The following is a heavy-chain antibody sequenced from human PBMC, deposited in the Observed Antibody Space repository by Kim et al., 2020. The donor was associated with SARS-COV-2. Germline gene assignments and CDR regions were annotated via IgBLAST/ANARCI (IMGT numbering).Heavy chain of an antibody. CDR3: VRDKWESGELLLSVS. V-gene: IGHV3-53*01. CDR2: IYRSDTT. CDR1: GFTVSSDY. Sequence: GGSLRLSCAASGFTVSSDYMSWVRQAPGKGLEWVSVIYRSDTTYYADSVKGRFTISRDNSKNMLYLQMNSLRAEDTAVYYCVRDKWESGELLLSVSWGQGTLVTVSS. D-gene: IGHD1-26*01. J-gene: IGHJ5*02.